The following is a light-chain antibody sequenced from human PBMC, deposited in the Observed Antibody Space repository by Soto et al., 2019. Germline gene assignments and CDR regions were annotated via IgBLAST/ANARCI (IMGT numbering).Light chain of an antibody. Sequence: DIQMTQSPSSLSASVGDRVTITCQASQDISNYLNWYQQKPGKAPKLLIYDASNLETGVPSRFSGSGSRTDFTFTISSLQPEDIATYYCQQYDNLSSITFGQGTRLEIK. V-gene: IGKV1-33*01. CDR2: DAS. J-gene: IGKJ5*01. CDR3: QQYDNLSSIT. CDR1: QDISNY.